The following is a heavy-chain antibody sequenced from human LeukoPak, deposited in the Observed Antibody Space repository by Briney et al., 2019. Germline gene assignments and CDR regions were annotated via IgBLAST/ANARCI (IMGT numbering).Heavy chain of an antibody. CDR1: GFTFSNYA. Sequence: PGGSLRLSCAATGFTFSNYAIHWGRQAPGKWLDWVAFISDDGSRQHYADSVKGRFTISRDNSKNTLNLQMNSLRAEDTAVYYCVKDRTGTYTLDYWGQGTLVTVSS. CDR2: ISDDGSRQ. V-gene: IGHV3-30-3*01. CDR3: VKDRTGTYTLDY. J-gene: IGHJ4*02. D-gene: IGHD3-10*01.